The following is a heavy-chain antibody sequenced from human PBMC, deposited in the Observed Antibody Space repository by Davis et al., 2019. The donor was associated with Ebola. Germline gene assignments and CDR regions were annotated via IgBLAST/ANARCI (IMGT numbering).Heavy chain of an antibody. CDR3: AKDKLVAAAGYFDY. J-gene: IGHJ4*02. CDR1: GFTFDDYA. Sequence: PGGSLRLSCAASGFTFDDYAMHWVRQAPGKGLEWVSGISWNSGSIGYADSVKGRFTISRDNAKNSLYLQMNSLRAEDTALYYCAKDKLVAAAGYFDYWGQGTLVTVSS. CDR2: ISWNSGSI. V-gene: IGHV3-9*01. D-gene: IGHD6-13*01.